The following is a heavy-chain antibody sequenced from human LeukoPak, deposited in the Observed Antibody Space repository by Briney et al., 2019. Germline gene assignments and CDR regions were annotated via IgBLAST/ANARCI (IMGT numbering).Heavy chain of an antibody. D-gene: IGHD3-10*01. CDR3: ARRYYYGSGRNGMDV. CDR1: GFTFSDYY. CDR2: ISSSGSNI. V-gene: IGHV3-11*01. J-gene: IGHJ6*02. Sequence: GGSLRLSCAASGFTFSDYYMSWIRQAPGKGLEWVSYISSSGSNIYYADSVKGRFTISRHNAKNSLYLQMNSLRAEDTAVYYCARRYYYGSGRNGMDVWGQGTTVTVSS.